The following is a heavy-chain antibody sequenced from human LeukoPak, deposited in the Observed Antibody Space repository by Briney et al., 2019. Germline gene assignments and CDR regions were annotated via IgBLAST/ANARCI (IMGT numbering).Heavy chain of an antibody. D-gene: IGHD6-19*01. J-gene: IGHJ4*02. CDR3: ARSSGWKYNIDY. Sequence: ASVKVSCKASGYNFTGYYMHWVRQAPGQGLEWMGWINPNSGGTIYAQKFQGRVTMTRDTSISTAYMELSRLRSDDTAMYYCARSSGWKYNIDYWGQGTLVTVSS. V-gene: IGHV1-2*02. CDR1: GYNFTGYY. CDR2: INPNSGGT.